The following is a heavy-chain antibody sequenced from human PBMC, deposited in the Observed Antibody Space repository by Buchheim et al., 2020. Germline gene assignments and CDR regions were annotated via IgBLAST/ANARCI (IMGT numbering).Heavy chain of an antibody. Sequence: EVQLLESGGGLVQPGGSLRLSCAASGFTFSTSAMSWFRQAPGRGLEWVSAISGHGASAYYADSVAGRFTISRDRSKNTLFLQMNSLRVEDTAVYYCAKDRGDYGDYVGWFDSWGQGTL. D-gene: IGHD4-17*01. CDR3: AKDRGDYGDYVGWFDS. V-gene: IGHV3-23*01. J-gene: IGHJ5*01. CDR1: GFTFSTSA. CDR2: ISGHGASA.